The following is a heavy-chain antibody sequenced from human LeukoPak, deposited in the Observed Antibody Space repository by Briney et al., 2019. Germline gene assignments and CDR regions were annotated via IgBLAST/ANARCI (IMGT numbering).Heavy chain of an antibody. D-gene: IGHD3-10*01. Sequence: PSETLSLACTVSGYSISSGYYWSWIRQPPGKGLEWIGGINHSGSTNYNPSLKSRVTISVDTSKNQFSLKLSSVTAADTAVYYCARPRVRGTIIRGFDYWGQGTLVTVSS. CDR3: ARPRVRGTIIRGFDY. J-gene: IGHJ4*02. CDR1: GYSISSGYY. V-gene: IGHV4-38-2*02. CDR2: INHSGST.